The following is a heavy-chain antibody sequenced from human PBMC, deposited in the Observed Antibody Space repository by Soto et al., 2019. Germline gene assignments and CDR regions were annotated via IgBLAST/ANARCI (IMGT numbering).Heavy chain of an antibody. Sequence: GESLKISCKGSGYSFTSYWIGWVRQMPGKGLEWMGIIYPGDSDTRYSPSFQGQVTISADKSTSTAYLQWSSLKASDTAMYYCARKVGSSGVYYYGMDVWGQGTTVTVSS. CDR2: IYPGDSDT. CDR3: ARKVGSSGVYYYGMDV. V-gene: IGHV5-51*01. CDR1: GYSFTSYW. J-gene: IGHJ6*02. D-gene: IGHD6-6*01.